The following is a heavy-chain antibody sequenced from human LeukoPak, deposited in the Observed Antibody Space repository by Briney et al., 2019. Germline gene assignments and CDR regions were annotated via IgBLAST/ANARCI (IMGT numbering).Heavy chain of an antibody. CDR3: AGWSASAKRY. D-gene: IGHD3-3*01. Sequence: GGSLRLSCAASGFTFSSYSMNWVRQAPGKGLEWVSSISPSSNYIYYADSVRGRFTISRDNSNNTLYLQMNGLSAEDTAIYDCAGWSASAKRYWGQGTLVTVSS. J-gene: IGHJ4*02. CDR1: GFTFSSYS. CDR2: ISPSSNYI. V-gene: IGHV3-21*01.